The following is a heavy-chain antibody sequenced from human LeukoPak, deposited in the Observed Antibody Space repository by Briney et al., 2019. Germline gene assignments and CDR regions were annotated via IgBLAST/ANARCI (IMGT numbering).Heavy chain of an antibody. CDR3: AREKTAGFSLFDA. D-gene: IGHD2-21*02. J-gene: IGHJ4*02. V-gene: IGHV1-69*05. Sequence: ASVKVSCKASGGTFSSGNAISWVRQAPGQGLEWMGTIIPIFGTPNYAPKFQGRATISTDKSTSTAHMEVSSLRSEDTAIYYCAREKTAGFSLFDAWGQGTLVTVSS. CDR2: IIPIFGTP. CDR1: GGTFSSGNA.